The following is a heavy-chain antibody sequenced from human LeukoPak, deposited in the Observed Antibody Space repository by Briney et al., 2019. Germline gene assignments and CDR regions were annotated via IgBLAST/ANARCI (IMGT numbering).Heavy chain of an antibody. V-gene: IGHV3-30*02. D-gene: IGHD3-16*01. Sequence: GGSLRLSCAASGFTFSSYGMHWVRQAPGKGLEWVAFIRYDGSNKYYADSVKGRFPISRDNSKNTLYLQMNSLRAEDTAVYYCAKDWGSYSLGYWGQGTLVTVSS. CDR3: AKDWGSYSLGY. CDR1: GFTFSSYG. J-gene: IGHJ4*02. CDR2: IRYDGSNK.